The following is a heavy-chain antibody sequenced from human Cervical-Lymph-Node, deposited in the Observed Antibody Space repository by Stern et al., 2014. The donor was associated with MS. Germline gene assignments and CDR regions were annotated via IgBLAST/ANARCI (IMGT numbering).Heavy chain of an antibody. J-gene: IGHJ4*02. CDR3: TGDSIDSPNLDY. CDR1: GYIVTNKY. Sequence: EVQLVESGGGLVQPGGSLRLSCAASGYIVTNKYMSWVRQAPGKGLEWIAIIYAGDRTYYTDSVKGRFVVSRDNSKNTMYLQMNSLRADDTALYYCTGDSIDSPNLDYWGQGTQVTVSS. CDR2: IYAGDRT. D-gene: IGHD3-3*02. V-gene: IGHV3-66*01.